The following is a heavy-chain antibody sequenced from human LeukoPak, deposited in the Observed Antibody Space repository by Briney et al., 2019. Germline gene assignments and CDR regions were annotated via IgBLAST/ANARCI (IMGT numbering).Heavy chain of an antibody. V-gene: IGHV1-69*05. CDR1: GGTFSSYA. Sequence: GASVKVSCKASGGTFSSYAISWVRQAPGQGLEWMGGIIPTFGTANYAQKFQGRVTITTDESTSTAYMELSSLRSEDTAVYYCARGGEMATIIGDAFDIWGQGTMVTVSS. CDR2: IIPTFGTA. CDR3: ARGGEMATIIGDAFDI. D-gene: IGHD5-24*01. J-gene: IGHJ3*02.